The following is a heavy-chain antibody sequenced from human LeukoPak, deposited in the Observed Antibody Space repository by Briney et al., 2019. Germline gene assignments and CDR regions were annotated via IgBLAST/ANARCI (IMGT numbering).Heavy chain of an antibody. D-gene: IGHD1-26*01. CDR1: GGSISSYY. CDR3: ARASSTRYDY. CDR2: IYYSGST. Sequence: SETLSLTCTVSGGSISSYYWSWIRQPPGKGLEWIGYIYYSGSTNYNPSLKSRVTISVDTSKNQFSLKLSSVTAADTAVYYCARASSTRYDYWGQGTLVTVSS. J-gene: IGHJ4*02. V-gene: IGHV4-59*01.